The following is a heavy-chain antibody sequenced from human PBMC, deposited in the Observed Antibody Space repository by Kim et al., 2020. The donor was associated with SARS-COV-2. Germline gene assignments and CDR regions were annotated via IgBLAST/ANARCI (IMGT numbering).Heavy chain of an antibody. CDR1: GGSISSSSSY. CDR3: ARHLRNWYFDL. CDR2: IYYSGNT. Sequence: SETLSLTCTVSGGSISSSSSYWGWIRQPPGKGLEWVATIYYSGNTSYNPSLKSRVTISVDTSKNQFSLKLSSVTAADTAVYYCARHLRNWYFDLWGRGTLVSVSP. V-gene: IGHV4-39*01. J-gene: IGHJ2*01.